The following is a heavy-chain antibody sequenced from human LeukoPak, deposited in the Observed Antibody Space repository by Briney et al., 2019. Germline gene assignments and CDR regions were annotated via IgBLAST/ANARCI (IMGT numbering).Heavy chain of an antibody. V-gene: IGHV3-23*01. CDR1: GFSYSSYT. Sequence: PGGSLRLSCVASGFSYSSYTMSWVRQAPGKGLEWVSTITDRGSSTFYADSVKGRFTISRDNSKNTLFLQMNSLRAEDTAIYYCVKDTGYYYIHDAFDIWGQGTVVAVSS. CDR2: ITDRGSST. CDR3: VKDTGYYYIHDAFDI. D-gene: IGHD3-10*02. J-gene: IGHJ3*02.